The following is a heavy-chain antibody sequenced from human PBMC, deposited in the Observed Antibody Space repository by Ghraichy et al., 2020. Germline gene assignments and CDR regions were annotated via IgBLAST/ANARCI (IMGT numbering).Heavy chain of an antibody. CDR2: IKQDGSDK. D-gene: IGHD2-2*01. V-gene: IGHV3-7*01. CDR1: GFTFSSYW. CDR3: ARGRAAEWGPELGYCSSTSCPTLDYFYY. J-gene: IGHJ4*02. Sequence: GGSLRLSCAASGFTFSSYWMSGVRQAQGKGLEWVANIKQDGSDKYYVDSVKGRFTISRDNAKNSLYLQMNSLRAEDTAVYYCARGRAAEWGPELGYCSSTSCPTLDYFYYWSQGSLVTVSS.